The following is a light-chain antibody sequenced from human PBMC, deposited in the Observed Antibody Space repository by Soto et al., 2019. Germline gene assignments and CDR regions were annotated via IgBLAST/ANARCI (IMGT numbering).Light chain of an antibody. CDR2: EVS. V-gene: IGLV2-14*01. Sequence: QSVLTQPASVSGSPGQSITISCSGTSSDVGGYNYVSWYQQHPGKAPRLMIYEVSYRPSGVSNRFSGSKSGNSASLTISGLQAEDEADYFCSSYTRFSTVVFGTGTKVTVL. J-gene: IGLJ1*01. CDR1: SSDVGGYNY. CDR3: SSYTRFSTVV.